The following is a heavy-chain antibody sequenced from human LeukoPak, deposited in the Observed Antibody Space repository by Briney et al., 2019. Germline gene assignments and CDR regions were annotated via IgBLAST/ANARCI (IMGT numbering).Heavy chain of an antibody. D-gene: IGHD6-13*01. CDR1: GGSISSSSYY. CDR3: ARGAAAGINGLDS. J-gene: IGHJ5*01. Sequence: TSETLSLTCTVSGGSISSSSYYWSWIRQPPGKGLEFIGYIYYSGTTQSNPSLKSRVTISVDTSKNQFSLKLSSVTAADTAVYYCARGAAAGINGLDSWGQGTLVTVSS. CDR2: IYYSGTT. V-gene: IGHV4-30-4*08.